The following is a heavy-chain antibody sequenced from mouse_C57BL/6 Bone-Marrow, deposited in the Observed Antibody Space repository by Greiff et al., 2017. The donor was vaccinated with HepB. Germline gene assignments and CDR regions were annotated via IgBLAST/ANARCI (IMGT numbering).Heavy chain of an antibody. Sequence: EVQGVESGGDLVKPGGSLKLSCAASGFTFSSYGMSWVRQTPDKRLEWVATISSGGSYTYYPDSVKGRFTISRGNAKNTLYLQMSSLKSEDTAMYYGARQGNSELPFYAMDYWGQGTSVTVSS. CDR3: ARQGNSELPFYAMDY. J-gene: IGHJ4*01. CDR2: ISSGGSYT. CDR1: GFTFSSYG. D-gene: IGHD5-5*01. V-gene: IGHV5-6*01.